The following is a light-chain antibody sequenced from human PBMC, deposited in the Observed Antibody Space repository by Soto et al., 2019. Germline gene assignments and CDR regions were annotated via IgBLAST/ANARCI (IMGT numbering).Light chain of an antibody. V-gene: IGLV2-11*01. J-gene: IGLJ1*01. CDR2: DVN. CDR3: CSYAGGYTFV. CDR1: SNDVGDYDY. Sequence: QSVLTQPRSVSGSPGQSVTISCTGTSNDVGDYDYVSWYQQYPDKAPKLIIYDVNKRPSGVPDRFSGSKSGNTASLTISALQAEDEADYYCCSYAGGYTFVFGTGTRSPS.